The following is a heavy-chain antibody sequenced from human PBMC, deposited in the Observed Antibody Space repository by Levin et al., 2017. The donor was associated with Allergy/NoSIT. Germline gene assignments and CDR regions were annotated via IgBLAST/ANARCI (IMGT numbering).Heavy chain of an antibody. V-gene: IGHV4-34*01. CDR3: ARGRRYSYWYFDL. J-gene: IGHJ2*01. D-gene: IGHD5-18*01. Sequence: SETLSLTCAVYGGSFSGYYWSWIRQPPGKGLEWIGEINHSGSTNYNPSLKSRVTISVDTSKNQFSLKLSSVTAADTAVYYCARGRRYSYWYFDLWGRGTLVTVSS. CDR1: GGSFSGYY. CDR2: INHSGST.